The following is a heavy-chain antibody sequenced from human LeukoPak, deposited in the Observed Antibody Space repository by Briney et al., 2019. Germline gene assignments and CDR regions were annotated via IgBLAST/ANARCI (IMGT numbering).Heavy chain of an antibody. CDR2: ISSSGSTI. J-gene: IGHJ4*02. D-gene: IGHD3-10*01. CDR3: AKDSQSGTYYPYYFDH. Sequence: NPGGSLRLSCAASGFTFSDYYMSWIRQAPGKGLEWVSYISSSGSTIYYADSVEGRFTISRDNAKNSLYLQMNSLRAEDTAVYYCAKDSQSGTYYPYYFDHWGQGTLVTVSS. V-gene: IGHV3-11*04. CDR1: GFTFSDYY.